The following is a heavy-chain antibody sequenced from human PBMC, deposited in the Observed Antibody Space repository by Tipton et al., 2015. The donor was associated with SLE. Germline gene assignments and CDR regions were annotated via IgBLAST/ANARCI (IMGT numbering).Heavy chain of an antibody. J-gene: IGHJ4*02. V-gene: IGHV4-61*01. CDR2: IYTSGST. Sequence: TLSLTCAVSGYSISSGYYWGWIRQPPGKGLEWIGYIYTSGSTNYNPSLKSRVTISVDTSKNQFSLKLSSVTAADTAVYYCARGGIAADWYDYWGQGTLVTVSS. D-gene: IGHD6-13*01. CDR3: ARGGIAADWYDY. CDR1: GYSISSGYY.